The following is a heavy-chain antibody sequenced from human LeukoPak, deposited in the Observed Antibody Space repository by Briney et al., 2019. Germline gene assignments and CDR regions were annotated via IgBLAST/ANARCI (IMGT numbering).Heavy chain of an antibody. J-gene: IGHJ4*02. CDR1: GGSFSGYY. Sequence: SETLSLTCAVYGGSFSGYYWSWIRQPPGKGLEWIGEINHSGSTNYNPSLKSRVTISVDTSKNQFSLKLSSVTAADTAVYYCARLRVLWLKIDYWGQGTLLTVSS. D-gene: IGHD5-18*01. CDR3: ARLRVLWLKIDY. CDR2: INHSGST. V-gene: IGHV4-34*01.